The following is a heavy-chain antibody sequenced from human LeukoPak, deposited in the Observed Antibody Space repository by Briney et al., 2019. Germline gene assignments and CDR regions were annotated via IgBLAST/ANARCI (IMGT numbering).Heavy chain of an antibody. V-gene: IGHV1-69*06. CDR1: GGAFISYA. CDR3: GYNDDYNYYYIDV. D-gene: IGHD3-16*01. Sequence: SVKVSCTASGGAFISYAFSWVRQAPGQGLEWMGGIIPVFGTRNYAQNFQGRVTVTVDKSSRTAYMEMSSLRSDDTAVYYCGYNDDYNYYYIDVWGEGTTVIVSS. CDR2: IIPVFGTR. J-gene: IGHJ6*03.